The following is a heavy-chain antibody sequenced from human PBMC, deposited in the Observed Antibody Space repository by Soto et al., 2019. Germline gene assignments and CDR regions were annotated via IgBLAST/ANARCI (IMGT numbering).Heavy chain of an antibody. CDR1: GASINNYY. Sequence: QVQLQESGPGLVKPSETLSLTCTVSGASINNYYCNWVRQPPGKGLEWIGSIHYSGTTHYNPSLVRRVTISADSAKNQFSLKLNSVTAADTAVYYCSGDTYGMDVWGQGTTVTVSS. CDR3: SGDTYGMDV. CDR2: IHYSGTT. J-gene: IGHJ6*02. V-gene: IGHV4-59*01.